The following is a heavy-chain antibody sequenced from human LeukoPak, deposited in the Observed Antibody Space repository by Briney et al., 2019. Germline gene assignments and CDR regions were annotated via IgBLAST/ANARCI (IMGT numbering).Heavy chain of an antibody. CDR1: GFTFSGYA. Sequence: GASLRLSCAASGFTFSGYAMSWVRPAPGKGLEWVSAISGSGGSTYYADSVKGRFTISRDNSKNTLYLQMNSLRAEDTAVYYCAKCPKPAMVDYWGQGTLVTVSS. D-gene: IGHD5-18*01. V-gene: IGHV3-23*01. CDR2: ISGSGGST. J-gene: IGHJ4*02. CDR3: AKCPKPAMVDY.